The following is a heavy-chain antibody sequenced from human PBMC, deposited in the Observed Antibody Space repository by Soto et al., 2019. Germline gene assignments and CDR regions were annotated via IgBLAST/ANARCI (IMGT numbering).Heavy chain of an antibody. Sequence: QVQLVESGGGVVQPGRSLRLSCAASGFTFSSYAMHWVRQAPGKGLEWVAVISYDGSNKYYADSVKGRFTISRDNSKNTLYLQMNSLRAEETAVYYCARDHYDSSGRPLGIYYYYGMDVWGQGTTVTVSS. V-gene: IGHV3-30-3*01. CDR3: ARDHYDSSGRPLGIYYYYGMDV. CDR1: GFTFSSYA. J-gene: IGHJ6*02. CDR2: ISYDGSNK. D-gene: IGHD3-22*01.